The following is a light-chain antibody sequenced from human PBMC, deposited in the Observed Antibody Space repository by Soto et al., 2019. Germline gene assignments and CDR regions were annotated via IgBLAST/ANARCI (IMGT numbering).Light chain of an antibody. CDR2: GAS. CDR1: QSVSSN. CDR3: QQYHNWPIT. V-gene: IGKV3-15*01. J-gene: IGKJ5*01. Sequence: EIVMAHSPATLSVSRSGGSHLXHRASQSVSSNLAWYHQKPGQAPRLLIYGASTRATGIPARFSGSGSGTEFTLTISSLQSEDFAVYYCQQYHNWPITFGQGTRLEIK.